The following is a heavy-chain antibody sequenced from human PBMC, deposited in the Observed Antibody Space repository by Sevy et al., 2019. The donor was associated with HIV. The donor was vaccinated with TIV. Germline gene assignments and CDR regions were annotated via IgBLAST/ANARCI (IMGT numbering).Heavy chain of an antibody. Sequence: GGSLRLSCEASGFSFSTYALTWVRQAPGKGLEWVSGITGSGTSTYYADSVKGRFTISRDNSQNTLYLQMNRLRAEYTAVYYCADSEEILSGYYPFGHWGQGTLVTVSS. V-gene: IGHV3-23*01. D-gene: IGHD3-9*01. CDR1: GFSFSTYA. CDR3: ADSEEILSGYYPFGH. CDR2: ITGSGTST. J-gene: IGHJ4*02.